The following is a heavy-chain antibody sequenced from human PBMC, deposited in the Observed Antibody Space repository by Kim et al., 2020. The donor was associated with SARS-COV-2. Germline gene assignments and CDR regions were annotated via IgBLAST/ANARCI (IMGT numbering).Heavy chain of an antibody. D-gene: IGHD3-10*01. Sequence: ASVKVSCKASGYTFTAYDINWVRQAPGQGPEWMGWMNPNSGNTGYADKFKAKFTMATDTSMSTAYMEFHSLTSEDTAVYYCARCITMDGGAKARYFDYWGQGTLVTVSS. CDR3: ARCITMDGGAKARYFDY. CDR1: GYTFTAYD. CDR2: MNPNSGNT. V-gene: IGHV1-8*01. J-gene: IGHJ4*02.